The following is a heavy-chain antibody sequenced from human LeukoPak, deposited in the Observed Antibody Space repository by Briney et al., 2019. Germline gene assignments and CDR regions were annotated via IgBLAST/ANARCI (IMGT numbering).Heavy chain of an antibody. V-gene: IGHV1-69*05. CDR3: ARDIIDLPVTMVRGELIGFDY. Sequence: SVKVSCKASGGTFSSYAISWVRQAPGQGLEWMGRIIPIFGTANYAQKFQGRVTITTDESTSTAYMELNSLRSEDTAVYYCARDIIDLPVTMVRGELIGFDYWGQGTLVTVSS. CDR1: GGTFSSYA. D-gene: IGHD3-10*01. CDR2: IIPIFGTA. J-gene: IGHJ4*02.